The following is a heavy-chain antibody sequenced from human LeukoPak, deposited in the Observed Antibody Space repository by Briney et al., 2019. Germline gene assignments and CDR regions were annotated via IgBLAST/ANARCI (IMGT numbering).Heavy chain of an antibody. D-gene: IGHD3-22*01. CDR1: GYRFTSYD. J-gene: IGHJ6*02. Sequence: ASVRVSCKTSGYRFTSYDINWVRQATGQGPEWMGWMNANSGHTGYAQKFQGRVTMTRDTSINTAYMELSSLRSEDTAVYYCARGMYDSSGHYYYFYYAMDVWGQGTTVTVS. V-gene: IGHV1-8*01. CDR3: ARGMYDSSGHYYYFYYAMDV. CDR2: MNANSGHT.